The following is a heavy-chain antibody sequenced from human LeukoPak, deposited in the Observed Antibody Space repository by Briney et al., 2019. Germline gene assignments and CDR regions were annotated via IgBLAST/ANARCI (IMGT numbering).Heavy chain of an antibody. CDR1: GYTFSGYY. V-gene: IGHV1-2*02. CDR2: INPNSGGT. Sequence: ASVKVSCKASGYTFSGYYMHWVRQAPGQGPERMGWINPNSGGTNYPQNFQGRVTMTRDTSISTAYMELSRLRSDDTAVYYCTRGKISGDDFDYWGQGTLVTVSS. J-gene: IGHJ4*02. CDR3: TRGKISGDDFDY. D-gene: IGHD7-27*01.